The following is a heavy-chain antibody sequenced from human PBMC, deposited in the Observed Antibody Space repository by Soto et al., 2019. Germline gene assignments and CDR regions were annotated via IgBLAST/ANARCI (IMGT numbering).Heavy chain of an antibody. CDR1: GFSFSTYS. CDR2: ISSRGDT. J-gene: IGHJ6*02. CDR3: AREETAWPLAYGLDV. D-gene: IGHD2-21*02. V-gene: IGHV3-21*01. Sequence: LRLSCAASGFSFSTYSMNWVRQAPGKGLEWVSSISSRGDTYYADSVKGRFTISRDNAKNSVSLQMDSLRAEDAAVYYCAREETAWPLAYGLDVWGQGTTVTVS.